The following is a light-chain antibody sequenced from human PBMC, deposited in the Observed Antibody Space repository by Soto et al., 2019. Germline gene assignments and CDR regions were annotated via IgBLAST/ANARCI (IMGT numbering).Light chain of an antibody. CDR1: QYINTR. J-gene: IGKJ1*01. Sequence: EIVLTQSPATLSSFPGDRVTLSCRASQYINTRLAWYQHRPGQAPRLLIYQTSIRAAGIPARFSASGTGTGFTLTISDVQPEDFAVYYCHQRQSWPRTFGQGSKADIK. CDR2: QTS. CDR3: HQRQSWPRT. V-gene: IGKV3-11*01.